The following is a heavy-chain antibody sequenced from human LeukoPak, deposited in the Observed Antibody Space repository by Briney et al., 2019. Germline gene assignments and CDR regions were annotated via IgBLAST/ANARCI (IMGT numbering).Heavy chain of an antibody. J-gene: IGHJ4*02. V-gene: IGHV1-8*03. CDR2: INPNSGNT. CDR3: ARAEVLRFLEWLPGTYYFDY. Sequence: GASVKVSCKASGYTFTGYYMHWVRQAPGQGLEWMGRINPNSGNTGYAQKFQGRVTITRSTSISTAYMELSSLRSEDTAVYYCARAEVLRFLEWLPGTYYFDYWGQGTLVTVSS. D-gene: IGHD3-3*01. CDR1: GYTFTGYY.